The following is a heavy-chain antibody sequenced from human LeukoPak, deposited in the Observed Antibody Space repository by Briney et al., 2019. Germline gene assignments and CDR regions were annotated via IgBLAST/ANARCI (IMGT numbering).Heavy chain of an antibody. V-gene: IGHV3-23*01. CDR3: ARRGLKEFDY. CDR1: GFTFTSYT. J-gene: IGHJ4*02. CDR2: MSDSGAYT. Sequence: GGSLRLSCAASGFTFTSYTMSWVRQSPGKGLDWVSSMSDSGAYTSYTDSVKGRFTISRDNSKDTLYLQMTSLRAEDTAVYYCARRGLKEFDYWGQGTLVTDSS. D-gene: IGHD3-10*01.